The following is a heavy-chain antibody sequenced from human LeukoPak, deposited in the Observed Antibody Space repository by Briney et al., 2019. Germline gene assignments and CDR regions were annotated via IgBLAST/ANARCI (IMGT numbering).Heavy chain of an antibody. CDR3: ARDPGVYCTNGVCCPGVFDY. J-gene: IGHJ4*02. CDR1: GYTFTGYY. V-gene: IGHV1-2*02. Sequence: GASVKVSCKASGYTFTGYYMHWVRQAPGQGLEWMGWINPNSGGTNYAQKFQGRVTMTRDTSISTAYMELSRLRSDDTAVYYCARDPGVYCTNGVCCPGVFDYWGQGTLVTVSS. CDR2: INPNSGGT. D-gene: IGHD2-8*01.